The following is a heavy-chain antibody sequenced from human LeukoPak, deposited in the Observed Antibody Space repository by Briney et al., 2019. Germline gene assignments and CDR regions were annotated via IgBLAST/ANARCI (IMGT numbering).Heavy chain of an antibody. V-gene: IGHV3-7*01. CDR2: IKRDGSEK. J-gene: IGHJ4*02. D-gene: IGHD3-16*02. Sequence: GGSLRLSCATSGFIFSNYWMSWVRQAPGKGLEWVANIKRDGSEKYYVDSVKGRFTIFRDNAKNSLYMQMNSLSAGDTAVYYCARIWEIYRYYFDYWGQGPVVTVSS. CDR1: GFIFSNYW. CDR3: ARIWEIYRYYFDY.